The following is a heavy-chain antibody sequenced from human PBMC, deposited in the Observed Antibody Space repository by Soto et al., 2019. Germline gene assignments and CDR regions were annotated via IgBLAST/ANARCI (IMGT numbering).Heavy chain of an antibody. CDR2: IYYSGST. Sequence: PSETLSLTCTVSGGSISSYYWSWIRQPPGKGLEWIGYIYYSGSTNYNPSLKSRVTISVDTSKNQFSLKLSSVTAADTAVYYCARARQWLGYYYYGMDVWGQGTTVTVSS. D-gene: IGHD6-19*01. CDR3: ARARQWLGYYYYGMDV. CDR1: GGSISSYY. J-gene: IGHJ6*02. V-gene: IGHV4-59*01.